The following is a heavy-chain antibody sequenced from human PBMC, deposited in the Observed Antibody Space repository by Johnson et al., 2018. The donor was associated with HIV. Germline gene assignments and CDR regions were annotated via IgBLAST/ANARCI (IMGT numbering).Heavy chain of an antibody. CDR2: INWNGGST. CDR3: AKDLRGYSYGLGAFDI. J-gene: IGHJ3*02. CDR1: GFTFDDYG. D-gene: IGHD5-18*01. Sequence: VQLVESGGGVVRPGGSLRLSCAASGFTFDDYGMSWVRQAPGKGLEWVSGINWNGGSTGYVDSVKGRFTISRDNSKNTLYLQMNSLRAEDTAVYYCAKDLRGYSYGLGAFDIWGQGTMVTVSS. V-gene: IGHV3-20*04.